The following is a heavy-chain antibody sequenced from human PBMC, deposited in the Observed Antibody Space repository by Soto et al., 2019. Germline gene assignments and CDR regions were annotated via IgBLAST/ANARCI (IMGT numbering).Heavy chain of an antibody. V-gene: IGHV4-34*01. CDR3: ASFSSSSGWFDP. CDR2: INHSGST. CDR1: GGSFSGYS. Sequence: SETLSLTCAVYGGSFSGYSWSWIRLPPGKGLEWIGEINHSGSTSYNPSLKSRVTISADTSKNQFSLKLSSVTAADTAKYYCASFSSSSGWFDPWGQGTRVTVSS. J-gene: IGHJ5*02. D-gene: IGHD6-6*01.